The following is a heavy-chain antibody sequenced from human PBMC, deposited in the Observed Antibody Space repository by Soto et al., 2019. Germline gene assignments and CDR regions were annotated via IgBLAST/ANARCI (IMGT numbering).Heavy chain of an antibody. Sequence: GSLRLSCAASGFTFSNYGMHWVRQAPGKGLEWVAFISNDGSKNYYADSVRGRFTISRDNSMNTLFLQMNSLRPEDTATYYCAKVPLRPYYFDDRGPGIRVTVAS. CDR1: GFTFSNYG. CDR3: AKVPLRPYYFDD. CDR2: ISNDGSKN. V-gene: IGHV3-30*18. D-gene: IGHD4-17*01. J-gene: IGHJ4*02.